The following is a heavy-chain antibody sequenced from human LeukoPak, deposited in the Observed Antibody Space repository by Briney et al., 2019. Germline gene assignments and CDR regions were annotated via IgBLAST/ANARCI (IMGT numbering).Heavy chain of an antibody. V-gene: IGHV4-34*01. CDR3: TRGLAAAYDYNWFDS. Sequence: SETLSLTCAVYGGSFSGYYWSWIRQPPGKGLEWIGSIYYSGSTYYNPSLKSRVTISVDTSKNQFSLKLTSVTAADTAVYFCTRGLAAAYDYNWFDSWGQGTLVTVSS. J-gene: IGHJ5*01. CDR1: GGSFSGYY. CDR2: IYYSGST. D-gene: IGHD5-12*01.